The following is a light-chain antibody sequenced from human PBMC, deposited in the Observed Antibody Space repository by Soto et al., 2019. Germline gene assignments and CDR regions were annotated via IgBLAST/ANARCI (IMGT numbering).Light chain of an antibody. CDR2: GAS. Sequence: ETVMTQSPATLSVSPGERATLSCRASQSVNSNLAWYQQRPGQAPRLLIHGASTRAPGIPAGFSGSGSGTEFTLTISSLQSEDFAVYYCQQYYLWPWTFGQGTRVQIK. J-gene: IGKJ1*01. CDR1: QSVNSN. CDR3: QQYYLWPWT. V-gene: IGKV3-15*01.